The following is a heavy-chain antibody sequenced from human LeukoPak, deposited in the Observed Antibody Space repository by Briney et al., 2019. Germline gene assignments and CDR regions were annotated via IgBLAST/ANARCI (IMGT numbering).Heavy chain of an antibody. D-gene: IGHD3-16*01. CDR1: GYSISSGYD. J-gene: IGHJ4*02. CDR2: ISQSGTT. V-gene: IGHV4-38-2*02. CDR3: ARSEINDYIKY. Sequence: SETLSLTCTVSGYSISSGYDWGWIRQAPGKRLEWLGSISQSGTTYDNPSLKSRVTLSVDTSKNQVSLKLSSVTAADTAVYYCARSEINDYIKYWGQGILVTVSS.